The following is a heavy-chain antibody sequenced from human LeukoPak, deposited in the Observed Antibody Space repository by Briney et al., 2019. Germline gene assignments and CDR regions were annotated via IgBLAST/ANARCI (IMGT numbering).Heavy chain of an antibody. CDR2: ISGSGGST. CDR3: ARAKSSSWFNWFDP. V-gene: IGHV3-23*01. CDR1: GFTFSSYA. J-gene: IGHJ5*02. Sequence: PGGSLRLSCAASGFTFSSYAMSWVRQAPGKGLEWVSAISGSGGSTYYADSVKGRFTISRDNSKNTLYLQMNSLRAEDTAVYYCARAKSSSWFNWFDPWGQGTLVTVSS. D-gene: IGHD6-13*01.